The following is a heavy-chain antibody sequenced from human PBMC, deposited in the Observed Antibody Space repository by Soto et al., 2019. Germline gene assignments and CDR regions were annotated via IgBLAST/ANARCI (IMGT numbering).Heavy chain of an antibody. Sequence: SETLSLTCAVYGGSFSGYYWSWIRQPPGKGLEWIGEINHSGSTNYNPSLKSRVTISVDTSKNQFSLKLSSVTAADTAVYYCARTEIQLWGLNSYYYYGMDVWGQGTTVTVSS. CDR2: INHSGST. J-gene: IGHJ6*02. V-gene: IGHV4-34*01. CDR1: GGSFSGYY. CDR3: ARTEIQLWGLNSYYYYGMDV. D-gene: IGHD5-18*01.